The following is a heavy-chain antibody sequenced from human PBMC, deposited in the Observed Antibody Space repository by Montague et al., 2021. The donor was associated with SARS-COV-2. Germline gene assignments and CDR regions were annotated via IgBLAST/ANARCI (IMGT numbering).Heavy chain of an antibody. CDR2: IHHGGST. J-gene: IGHJ6*03. V-gene: IGHV4-34*01. Sequence: SETLSLTCAVHGGSFSTYSWNWIRQPPGKGLEWIGEIHHGGSTNYNPSLKSRVTISADTSKNQFSLKLTSVAAAGTAVYYCARLGDGVVPSPTLGVGPYYSYYYMDVWGKGTTVTVSS. CDR3: ARLGDGVVPSPTLGVGPYYSYYYMDV. CDR1: GGSFSTYS. D-gene: IGHD3-10*01.